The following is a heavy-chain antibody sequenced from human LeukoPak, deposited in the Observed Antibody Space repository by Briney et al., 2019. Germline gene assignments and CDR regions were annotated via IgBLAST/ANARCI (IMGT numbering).Heavy chain of an antibody. CDR1: GFTFSSYA. CDR3: ASSDGYSSSVDY. CDR2: ISYDGSNK. D-gene: IGHD6-13*01. J-gene: IGHJ4*02. V-gene: IGHV3-30-3*01. Sequence: GGSLRLSCAASGFTFSSYAMHWVRQAPGKGLEWVAVISYDGSNKYYADSVKGRFTISRDNSKNTLYLQMNRLRSDDTAVYYCASSDGYSSSVDYWGQGTLVTVSS.